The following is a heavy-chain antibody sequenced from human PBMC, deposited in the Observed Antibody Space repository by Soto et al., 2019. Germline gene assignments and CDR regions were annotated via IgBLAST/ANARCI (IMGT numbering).Heavy chain of an antibody. Sequence: GASVKVSCKASGYTFTGYYMHWVRQAPGQGLEWMGWINPNSGGTNYAQKFQGRVTMTRDTSINTAYMELSRLRSDDTAVYYCARDHHDILTGYYSGYYYYGMDVWGQGTTVTVSS. D-gene: IGHD3-9*01. CDR1: GYTFTGYY. CDR2: INPNSGGT. CDR3: ARDHHDILTGYYSGYYYYGMDV. J-gene: IGHJ6*02. V-gene: IGHV1-2*02.